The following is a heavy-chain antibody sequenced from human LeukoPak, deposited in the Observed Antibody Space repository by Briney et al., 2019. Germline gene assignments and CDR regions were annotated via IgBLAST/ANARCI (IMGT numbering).Heavy chain of an antibody. D-gene: IGHD3-10*01. Sequence: GGSLRLSCAASGFSFSSYGMHWVRQAPGKGLEWVAFILYDGGSTYYADSVKGRFTISRDNSKNTLYLQMNSLRPEDTSFYYCANDITIVRDPRGQGALVTVSS. V-gene: IGHV3-30*02. CDR3: ANDITIVRDP. J-gene: IGHJ5*02. CDR2: ILYDGGST. CDR1: GFSFSSYG.